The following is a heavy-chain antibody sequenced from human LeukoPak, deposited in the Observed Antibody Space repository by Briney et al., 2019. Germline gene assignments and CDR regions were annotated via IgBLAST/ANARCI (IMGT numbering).Heavy chain of an antibody. CDR1: GGSISNYY. V-gene: IGHV4-59*06. J-gene: IGHJ4*02. CDR3: ARMPMIVEYYFDY. CDR2: IYYSGST. D-gene: IGHD3-22*01. Sequence: SETLSLTCTVSGGSISNYYWSWIRQHPGKGLEWIGYIYYSGSTYYNPSLKSRVTISVDTSKNQFSLKLSSVTAADTAVYYCARMPMIVEYYFDYWGQGTLVTVSS.